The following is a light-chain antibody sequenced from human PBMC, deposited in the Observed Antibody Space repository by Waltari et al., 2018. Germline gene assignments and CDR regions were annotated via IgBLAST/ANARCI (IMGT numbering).Light chain of an antibody. J-gene: IGKJ2*01. CDR3: QQYYSAPYT. CDR2: GSS. CDR1: QSISSN. V-gene: IGKV3-15*01. Sequence: EIVMTQSPATLSVPPGGRATVSCRASQSISSNLAWYQQKPGLAPRLRIYGSSTRAPGIPARFSGSGSGTEFTLTISSLQSEDCAVYSCQQYYSAPYTFGQGTKLEIK.